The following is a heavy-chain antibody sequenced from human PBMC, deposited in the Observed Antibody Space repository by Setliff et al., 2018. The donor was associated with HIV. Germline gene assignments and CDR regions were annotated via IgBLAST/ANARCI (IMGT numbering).Heavy chain of an antibody. V-gene: IGHV1-69*13. D-gene: IGHD2-2*01. Sequence: SVKVSCKPSGGTFSNYAIGWVRQAPGQGLEWMGGIIPLFGRSNYAQKFQGRVTITADESTSTAYMELSRLRSEDTAVYYCARASHQYSTDPYHYYMDVWGTGTTVTVSS. J-gene: IGHJ6*03. CDR2: IIPLFGRS. CDR3: ARASHQYSTDPYHYYMDV. CDR1: GGTFSNYA.